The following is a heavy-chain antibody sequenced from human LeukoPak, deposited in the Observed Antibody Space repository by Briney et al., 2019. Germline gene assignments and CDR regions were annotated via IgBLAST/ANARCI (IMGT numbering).Heavy chain of an antibody. Sequence: PGGSLRLSCEGSGFSFNGYAMSWVRQAPGKGLEWVAVIGGSDDNTHYADSVKGRFSISRDTSENRLFLQMNSLRPDDSALYYCTKDLMTGFSSGWYLAYWGQGTLVTVSS. CDR3: TKDLMTGFSSGWYLAY. CDR2: IGGSDDNT. J-gene: IGHJ4*02. D-gene: IGHD6-19*01. CDR1: GFSFNGYA. V-gene: IGHV3-23*01.